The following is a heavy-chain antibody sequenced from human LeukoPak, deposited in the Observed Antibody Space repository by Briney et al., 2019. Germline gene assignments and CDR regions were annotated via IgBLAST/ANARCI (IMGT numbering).Heavy chain of an antibody. CDR1: GGSISSYY. D-gene: IGHD1-26*01. J-gene: IGHJ1*01. CDR3: ARGGGSYYAGGYFQH. V-gene: IGHV4-59*12. CDR2: IYYSGST. Sequence: KPSETLSLTCTVYGGSISSYYWSWIRQPPGKGLEWIGYIYYSGSTNYNPSLKSRVTISVDTSKNQFSLKLSSVTAADTAVYYCARGGGSYYAGGYFQHWGQGTLVTVSS.